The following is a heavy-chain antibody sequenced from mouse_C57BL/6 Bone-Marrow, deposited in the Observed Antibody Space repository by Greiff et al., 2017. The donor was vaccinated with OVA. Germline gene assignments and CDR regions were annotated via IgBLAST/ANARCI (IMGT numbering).Heavy chain of an antibody. CDR1: GFTFSSYA. CDR2: ISSGGDYI. V-gene: IGHV5-9-1*02. Sequence: EVQLVESGEGLVKPGGSLKLSCAASGFTFSSYAMSWVRQTPEKRLEWVAYISSGGDYIYYADTVKGRFTISRDNARNTLYLQMSSLKSEDTAMYYCTSIITTVEGYFDVWGTGTTVTVSS. J-gene: IGHJ1*03. D-gene: IGHD1-1*01. CDR3: TSIITTVEGYFDV.